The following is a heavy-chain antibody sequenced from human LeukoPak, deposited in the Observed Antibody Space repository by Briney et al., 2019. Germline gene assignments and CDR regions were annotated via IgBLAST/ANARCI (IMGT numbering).Heavy chain of an antibody. V-gene: IGHV4-4*07. CDR3: ERDWGTSSGWYVPYNWFDP. J-gene: IGHJ5*02. CDR2: IYTSGST. D-gene: IGHD6-19*01. CDR1: GGSISSYY. Sequence: SETLSLTCTVSGGSISSYYLSWIRQPAGKGLEWIGRIYTSGSTNYNPSLKSRVTMSVDTSKNQFSLKLSSVTAADTAVYYCERDWGTSSGWYVPYNWFDPWGQGTLVTVSS.